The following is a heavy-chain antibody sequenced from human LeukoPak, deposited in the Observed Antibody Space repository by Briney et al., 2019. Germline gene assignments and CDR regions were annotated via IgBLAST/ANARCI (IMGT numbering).Heavy chain of an antibody. CDR3: ARALYSGHADLFDS. CDR1: GFTVSGTY. D-gene: IGHD5-12*01. CDR2: IYSGGNT. J-gene: IGHJ4*02. V-gene: IGHV3-66*01. Sequence: PGGSLRLSRAVSGFTVSGTYMSWVRQAPGKGLEWVSVIYSGGNTYYSDSVKGRFAISRDTSKNTLYLQMNSLRAEDTAVYYCARALYSGHADLFDSWGQGTLVTVSS.